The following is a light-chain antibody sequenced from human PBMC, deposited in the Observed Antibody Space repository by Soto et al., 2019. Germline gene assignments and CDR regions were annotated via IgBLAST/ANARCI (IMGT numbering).Light chain of an antibody. CDR1: QSVSSN. J-gene: IGKJ5*01. V-gene: IGKV3-15*01. CDR2: GAS. Sequence: EIVMTQSPATLSVNPGERATLSCRASQSVSSNLAWYQQKPGQAPRLLIYGASTRATGIPARFSGSGSGTEFTLTISSLQSEDFAVHYCQQYNNWPFTFGQGTRLEIK. CDR3: QQYNNWPFT.